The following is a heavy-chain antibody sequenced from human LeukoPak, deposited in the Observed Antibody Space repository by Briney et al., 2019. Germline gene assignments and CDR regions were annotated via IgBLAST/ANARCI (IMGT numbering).Heavy chain of an antibody. CDR1: GLTFSSNS. D-gene: IGHD2-15*01. J-gene: IGHJ4*02. V-gene: IGHV3-53*01. CDR3: ARRAGEYSHPYDY. CDR2: IYSGGKT. Sequence: PWGSLRLSCTVSGLTFSSNSWSWVRRAPGKGLEWVSVIYSGGKTHSSDSVKGRFTISRDNSKNTLYLQMSSLRAEDTAIYYCARRAGEYSHPYDYWGQGTLVTVSS.